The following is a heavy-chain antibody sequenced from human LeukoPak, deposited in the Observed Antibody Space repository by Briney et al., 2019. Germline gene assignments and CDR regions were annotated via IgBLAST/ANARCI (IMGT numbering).Heavy chain of an antibody. J-gene: IGHJ4*02. D-gene: IGHD2-21*02. Sequence: ASVKVSCKASGYTFTSYYMHWMRQAPGQGLEWMGIINPSGGSTSYAQKFQGRVTMTRDTSTSTVYMELSSLRSEDTAVYYCARGPLADCGGDCYREYYFDYWGQGTLVTVSS. V-gene: IGHV1-46*01. CDR2: INPSGGST. CDR3: ARGPLADCGGDCYREYYFDY. CDR1: GYTFTSYY.